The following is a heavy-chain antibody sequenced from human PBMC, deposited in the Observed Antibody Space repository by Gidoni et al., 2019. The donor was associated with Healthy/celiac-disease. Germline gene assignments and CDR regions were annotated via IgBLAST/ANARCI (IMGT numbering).Heavy chain of an antibody. V-gene: IGHV1-3*01. CDR1: GYTFTSYA. CDR3: AIPDPNYYDSSGYWAAFDI. Sequence: QVQLVQSGAEVKKPGASVKVSCKASGYTFTSYAMHWVRQAPGQRLEWMGWINAGNGNTKYSQKFQGRVTITRDTSASTAYMELSSLRSEDTAVYYCAIPDPNYYDSSGYWAAFDIWGQGTMVTVSS. CDR2: INAGNGNT. J-gene: IGHJ3*02. D-gene: IGHD3-22*01.